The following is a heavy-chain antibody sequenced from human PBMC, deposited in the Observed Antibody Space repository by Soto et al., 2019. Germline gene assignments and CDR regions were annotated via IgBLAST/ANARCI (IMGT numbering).Heavy chain of an antibody. Sequence: LRLSCVASGFTFIGSFIGWIRQAPGKGLEWVANINQDGGVTYYVDSVEGRFTISRDNTKDSLYLQMNSLRGEDTAIYYCARYYRGSGRYFFDYWGQGTPVTVSS. CDR3: ARYYRGSGRYFFDY. D-gene: IGHD6-19*01. CDR1: GFTFIGSF. V-gene: IGHV3-7*03. J-gene: IGHJ4*02. CDR2: INQDGGVT.